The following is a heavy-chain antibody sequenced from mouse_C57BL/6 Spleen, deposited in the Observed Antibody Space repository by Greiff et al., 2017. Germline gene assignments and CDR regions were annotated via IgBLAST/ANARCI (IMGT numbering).Heavy chain of an antibody. CDR3: AIIYCGYYGYDMDD. J-gene: IGHJ4*01. CDR2: IYPGGGGT. V-gene: IGHV1-55*01. Sequence: QVQLQQPGAELVKPGASVKLSCKASGYTFTSYWITWVKQRPGQGLEWIGDIYPGGGGTNYNEKFKSKATLTVDTSSSTAYMQLSSLTSEDSAVYYCAIIYCGYYGYDMDDWGQGTSVTVSS. D-gene: IGHD2-2*01. CDR1: GYTFTSYW.